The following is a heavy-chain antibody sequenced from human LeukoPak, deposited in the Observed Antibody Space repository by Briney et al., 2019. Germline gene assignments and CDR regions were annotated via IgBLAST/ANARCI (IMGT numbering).Heavy chain of an antibody. CDR2: INPSGGST. D-gene: IGHD2-2*01. J-gene: IGHJ4*02. CDR1: GYTFTSYY. V-gene: IGHV1-46*01. CDR3: AREPAIGPWGDY. Sequence: GASVKVSCKASGYTFTSYYMHWVRQAPGQGLEWMGIINPSGGSTSYAQKFQGRVTMTRDMSTSTVYMELSSLRSEDTAVCYCAREPAIGPWGDYWGQGTLVTVSS.